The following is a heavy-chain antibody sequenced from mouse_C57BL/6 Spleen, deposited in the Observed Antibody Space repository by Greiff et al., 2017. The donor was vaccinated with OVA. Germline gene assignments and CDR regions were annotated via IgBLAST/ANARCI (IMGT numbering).Heavy chain of an antibody. V-gene: IGHV5-12*01. CDR3: ARHGSSYGWYFDV. CDR1: GFTFSDYY. J-gene: IGHJ1*03. Sequence: EVQRVESGGGLVQPGGSLKLSCAASGFTFSDYYMYWVRQTPEKRLEWVAYISNGGGSTYYPDTVKGRFTISRDTATNTLYLQMSRLKSEDTAMYYCARHGSSYGWYFDVWGTGTTVTVSS. D-gene: IGHD1-1*01. CDR2: ISNGGGST.